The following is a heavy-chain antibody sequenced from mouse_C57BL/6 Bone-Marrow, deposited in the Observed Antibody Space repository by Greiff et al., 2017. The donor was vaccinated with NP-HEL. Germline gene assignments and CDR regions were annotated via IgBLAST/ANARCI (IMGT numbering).Heavy chain of an antibody. CDR2: INPGSGGT. CDR3: ARFGYYVGWFAY. CDR1: GYAFTNYL. J-gene: IGHJ3*01. Sequence: QVQLQQSGAELVRPGTSVKVSCKASGYAFTNYLIEWVKQRPGQGLEWIGVINPGSGGTNYNEKFKGKATLTADKSSSTAYMQLSSLTSEDSAVYYCARFGYYVGWFAYWGQGTLVTVSA. V-gene: IGHV1-54*01. D-gene: IGHD2-3*01.